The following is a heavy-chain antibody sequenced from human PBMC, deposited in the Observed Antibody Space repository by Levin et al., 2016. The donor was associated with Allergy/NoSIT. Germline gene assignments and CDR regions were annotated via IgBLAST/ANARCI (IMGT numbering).Heavy chain of an antibody. V-gene: IGHV3-15*01. J-gene: IGHJ4*02. CDR2: IRSKTDGETT. CDR3: TKGGIYSDY. D-gene: IGHD3-16*01. Sequence: WIRQPPGKGLEWVGRIRSKTDGETTDYAAPVKGRFTVSRDDSINTLYLQMNGLKTEDTAVYYCTKGGIYSDYWGQGTLVTVSS.